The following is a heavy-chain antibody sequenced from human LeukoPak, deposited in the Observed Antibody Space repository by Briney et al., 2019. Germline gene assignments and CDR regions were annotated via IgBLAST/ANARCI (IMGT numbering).Heavy chain of an antibody. V-gene: IGHV3-23*01. J-gene: IGHJ6*03. Sequence: PGASLRPSCAPSGFTFSSYAMSWVRQPPGNGLEWVSGISADGATTSFADSVKGRFTISRDHSRNTLFLEMNSMRAEDTALYYCARAEAAGDNRGGYYYYYMDVWAKGPRSPSP. CDR2: ISADGATT. CDR1: GFTFSSYA. D-gene: IGHD6-25*01. CDR3: ARAEAAGDNRGGYYYYYMDV.